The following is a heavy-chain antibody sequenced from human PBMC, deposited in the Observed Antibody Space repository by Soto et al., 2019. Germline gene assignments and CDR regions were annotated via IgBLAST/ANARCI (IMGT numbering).Heavy chain of an antibody. J-gene: IGHJ6*02. CDR1: GDTFNTYA. D-gene: IGHD6-13*01. Sequence: QVQLVQSGAEVRKPGSSVRVSCKASGDTFNTYAISWVRQAPGQGLEWMGGIIPIFGTPDYAQKCPGRVTISADSSTSKVYLELNSLTAEGTAVYYCARTLDIAATRANQYAMEVWGQGTTVTVSS. CDR2: IIPIFGTP. CDR3: ARTLDIAATRANQYAMEV. V-gene: IGHV1-69*01.